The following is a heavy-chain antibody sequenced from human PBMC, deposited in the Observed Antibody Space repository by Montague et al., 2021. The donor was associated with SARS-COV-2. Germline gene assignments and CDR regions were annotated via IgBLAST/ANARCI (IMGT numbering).Heavy chain of an antibody. Sequence: SLRLSFPASGFTFSAYWMHWVRQAPGQGLEWVARIRADGTTTNYADSVKGRFTISRDNAQDTVYLYMTTLTAEDTAAYYCVRAFSNSFKWFDPWGQGTLVTVSS. D-gene: IGHD6-13*01. CDR3: VRAFSNSFKWFDP. CDR1: GFTFSAYW. CDR2: IRADGTTT. V-gene: IGHV3-74*01. J-gene: IGHJ5*02.